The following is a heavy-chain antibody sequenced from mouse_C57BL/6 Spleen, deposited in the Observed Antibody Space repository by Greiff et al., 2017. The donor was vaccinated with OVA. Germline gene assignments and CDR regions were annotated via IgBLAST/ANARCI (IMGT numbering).Heavy chain of an antibody. V-gene: IGHV2-5*01. CDR2: IWRGGST. CDR1: GFSLTSYG. J-gene: IGHJ4*01. Sequence: VQLQQSGPGLVQPSQSLSITCTVSGFSLTSYGVHWVRQSPGKGLEWLGVIWRGGSTDYNAAFMSRLSITKANPKSQVFFKMNSLQADDTAIYYCAKKDYGSYAMDYWGQGTSVTVSS. CDR3: AKKDYGSYAMDY. D-gene: IGHD1-1*01.